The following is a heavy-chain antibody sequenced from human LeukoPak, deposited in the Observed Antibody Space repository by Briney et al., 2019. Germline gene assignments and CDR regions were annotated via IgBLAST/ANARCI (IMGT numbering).Heavy chain of an antibody. D-gene: IGHD3-16*02. V-gene: IGHV3-21*01. Sequence: GGSLRLSCAASGFTFSSYWVSWVRQAPGKGLEWVSSISSSSSYIYYADSVKSRFTISRDNAKNSLYLQMNSLRAEDTAVYYCARGTDTFGGVIADYYYYYMDVWGKGTTVTVSS. CDR1: GFTFSSYW. CDR2: ISSSSSYI. CDR3: ARGTDTFGGVIADYYYYYMDV. J-gene: IGHJ6*03.